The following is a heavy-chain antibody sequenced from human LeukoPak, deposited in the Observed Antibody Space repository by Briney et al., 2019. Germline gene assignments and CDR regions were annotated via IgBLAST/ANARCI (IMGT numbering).Heavy chain of an antibody. D-gene: IGHD6-13*01. J-gene: IGHJ4*02. CDR1: GFTFSSYA. CDR2: ISGSGGGT. CDR3: AKRQGIAAAGHYYFDY. V-gene: IGHV3-23*01. Sequence: GGSLRLSCAASGFTFSSYAMSWGRQAPGKWLEWVSAISGSGGGTYYPASVKGRFTFSRDNSKNPLYLQMNSLRAEDTAVYYCAKRQGIAAAGHYYFDYWGQGTLVTVSS.